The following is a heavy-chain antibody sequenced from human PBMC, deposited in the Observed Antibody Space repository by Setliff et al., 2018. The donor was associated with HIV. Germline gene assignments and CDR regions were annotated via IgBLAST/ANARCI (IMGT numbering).Heavy chain of an antibody. D-gene: IGHD3-16*01. CDR1: GFTFGDDA. V-gene: IGHV3-49*03. J-gene: IGHJ5*02. CDR3: ARDPRFSGWGWFLL. Sequence: GGSLRLSCTASGFTFGDDAMGWFRQAPGKGLEWVGFIRSKTYGGTTEYAASVKGRFIMSRDDSKSIAYLQMNSLKSEDTAVYYCARDPRFSGWGWFLLWGQGTLVTVSS. CDR2: IRSKTYGGTT.